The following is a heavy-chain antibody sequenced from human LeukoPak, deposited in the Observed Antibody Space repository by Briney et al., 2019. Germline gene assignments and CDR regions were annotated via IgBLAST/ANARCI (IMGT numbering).Heavy chain of an antibody. CDR1: GGTFSSYA. V-gene: IGHV1-69*05. CDR3: ARHYYDSSGYGH. D-gene: IGHD3-22*01. J-gene: IGHJ4*02. Sequence: SVKVSCKASGGTFSSYAISWVRQAPGQGLEWMGGIIPIFGTANYAQKLQGRVTMTTDTSTSTAYMELSSLRSEDTAVYYCARHYYDSSGYGHWGQGTLVTVSS. CDR2: IIPIFGTA.